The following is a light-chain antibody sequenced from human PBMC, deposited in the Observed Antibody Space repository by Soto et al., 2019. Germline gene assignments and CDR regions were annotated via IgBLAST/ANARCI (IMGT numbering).Light chain of an antibody. J-gene: IGKJ3*01. CDR3: QKYSSVPV. CDR2: AAS. V-gene: IGKV1-27*01. Sequence: DIQMTQSPTSLSASVADRFTITCRASQGIRNFVAWYQQKPGKAPKLLIYAASTLQSGVPSRFSGSGSGTDFTLTINSLQPEDVATYSCQKYSSVPVFGPGTKVEIK. CDR1: QGIRNF.